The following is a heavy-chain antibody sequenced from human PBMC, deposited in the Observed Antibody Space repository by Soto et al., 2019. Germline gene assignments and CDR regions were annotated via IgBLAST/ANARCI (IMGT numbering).Heavy chain of an antibody. V-gene: IGHV3-9*01. Sequence: PGGSLRLSCAASVFTFDDYGMHLVRQGPGKGLEWVSGITWNSATIGYAASVKGRFTISRDNAKNSLYLQMSSLTTEDTAVYYCAKDRWARDSIDVWGQGTTVTVSS. CDR3: AKDRWARDSIDV. J-gene: IGHJ6*02. CDR2: ITWNSATI. CDR1: VFTFDDYG.